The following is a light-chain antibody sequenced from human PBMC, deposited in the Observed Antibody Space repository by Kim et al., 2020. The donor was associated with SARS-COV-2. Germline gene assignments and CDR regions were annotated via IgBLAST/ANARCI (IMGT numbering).Light chain of an antibody. CDR3: AAWDDSLNGYWV. Sequence: QSVLTQPRSASGTPGQRVTISCSGSSSNIGSNTVNWYQQLPGTAPKLLIYSNNQRPSGVPDRFSGSKSGTSASLAISGLQSEDEADYYCAAWDDSLNGYWVFGGGTQLTVL. J-gene: IGLJ3*02. CDR2: SNN. CDR1: SSNIGSNT. V-gene: IGLV1-44*01.